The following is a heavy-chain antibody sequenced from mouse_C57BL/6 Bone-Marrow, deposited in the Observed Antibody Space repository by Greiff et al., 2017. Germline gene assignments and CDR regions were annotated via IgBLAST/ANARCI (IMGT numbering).Heavy chain of an antibody. CDR2: IDPETGGT. Sequence: VQLQESGAELVRPGASVTLSCKASGYTFTDYEMHWVKQTPVHGLEWIGAIDPETGGTAYNQKFKGKAILTADKSSSTAYMELRSLTSDDSAVYYCTEYDYDLYAMDYWGQGTSVTVSS. J-gene: IGHJ4*01. CDR3: TEYDYDLYAMDY. V-gene: IGHV1-15*01. D-gene: IGHD2-4*01. CDR1: GYTFTDYE.